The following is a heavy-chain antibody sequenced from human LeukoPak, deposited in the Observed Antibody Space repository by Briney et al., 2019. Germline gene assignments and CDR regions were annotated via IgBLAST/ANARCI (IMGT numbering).Heavy chain of an antibody. Sequence: PGGSLRLSCAASGFMFGDYYMDWVRQAPGKGLEWVGRIRNIAKSYSTHYAASVKGRFTISRDDSKNSLYLQMDSLKTEDTAVYYCARAYSYGPFDYWGQGTLVTVSS. D-gene: IGHD5-18*01. CDR3: ARAYSYGPFDY. V-gene: IGHV3-72*01. CDR2: IRNIAKSYST. CDR1: GFMFGDYY. J-gene: IGHJ4*02.